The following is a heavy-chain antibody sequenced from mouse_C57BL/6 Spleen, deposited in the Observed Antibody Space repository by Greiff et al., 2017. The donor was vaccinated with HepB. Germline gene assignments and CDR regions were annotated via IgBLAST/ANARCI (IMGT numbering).Heavy chain of an antibody. D-gene: IGHD2-4*01. CDR3: ARESDYVAWFAY. CDR1: GFTFSSYA. CDR2: ISDGGSYT. V-gene: IGHV5-4*01. J-gene: IGHJ3*01. Sequence: EVKLMESGGGLVKPGGSLKLSCAASGFTFSSYAMSWVRQTPEKRLEWVATISDGGSYTYYPDNVKGRFTISRDNAKNNLYLQMSHLKSEDTAMYYCARESDYVAWFAYWGQGTLVTVSA.